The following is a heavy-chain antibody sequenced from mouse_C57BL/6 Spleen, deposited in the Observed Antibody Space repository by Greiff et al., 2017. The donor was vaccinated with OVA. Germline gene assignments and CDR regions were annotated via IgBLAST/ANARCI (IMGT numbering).Heavy chain of an antibody. V-gene: IGHV1-42*01. CDR1: GYSFTGYY. CDR3: AREELRNAMDY. CDR2: INPSTGGT. Sequence: EVQLQQSGPELVKPGASVKISCKASGYSFTGYYMNWVKQSPEKSLEWIGEINPSTGGTTYNQKFKAKATLTVDKSSSTAYMQLKSLTSEDSAVYYCAREELRNAMDYWGQGTSVTVSS. J-gene: IGHJ4*01. D-gene: IGHD1-1*01.